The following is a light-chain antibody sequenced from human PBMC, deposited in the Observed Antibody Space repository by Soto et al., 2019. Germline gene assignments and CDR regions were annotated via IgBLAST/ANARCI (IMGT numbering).Light chain of an antibody. V-gene: IGLV2-14*01. CDR1: SSDVGGYNY. J-gene: IGLJ1*01. Sequence: QSVLTQPASVSGSPGQSITISCTGTSSDVGGYNYVSWHQQHPGKAPKLMIYDVSNRPSGVSNRFSGSKSGNTASLTISGLQAEDEADYYCSSYTSSSTLDVFGTGTKLTVL. CDR3: SSYTSSSTLDV. CDR2: DVS.